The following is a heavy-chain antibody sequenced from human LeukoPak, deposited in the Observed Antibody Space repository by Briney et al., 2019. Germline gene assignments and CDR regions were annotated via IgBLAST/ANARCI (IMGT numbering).Heavy chain of an antibody. J-gene: IGHJ4*02. CDR3: ARGPSSGSSNIGFDY. D-gene: IGHD1-26*01. V-gene: IGHV4-34*01. CDR2: INHSGST. Sequence: SETLSLTCAVYGGSFSGYYWSWIRQPPGKGLEWIGEINHSGSTNYNPSLKSRVTISVDTSKNQFSLKLSSVTAADTAVYYCARGPSSGSSNIGFDYWGQGTLVTVSS. CDR1: GGSFSGYY.